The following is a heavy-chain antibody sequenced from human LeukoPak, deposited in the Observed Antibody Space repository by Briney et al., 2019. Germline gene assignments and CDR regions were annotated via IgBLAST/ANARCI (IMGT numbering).Heavy chain of an antibody. D-gene: IGHD6-19*01. V-gene: IGHV4-59*01. CDR1: GGSFSGYY. J-gene: IGHJ6*03. CDR3: ARIDSSGWYNYYYYYMDV. CDR2: IYYSGST. Sequence: SETLSLTCAVYGGSFSGYYWSWIRQPPGKGLEWIGYIYYSGSTNYNPSLKSRVTISVDTSKNQFSLKLSSVTAADTAVYYCARIDSSGWYNYYYYYMDVWGKGTTVTISS.